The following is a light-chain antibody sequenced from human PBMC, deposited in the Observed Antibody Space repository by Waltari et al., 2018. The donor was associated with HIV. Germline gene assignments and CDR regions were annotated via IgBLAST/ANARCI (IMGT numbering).Light chain of an antibody. CDR3: QQAHSFPLT. CDR1: QGISTW. Sequence: DIQMTQSPSSVSVSVGDRVTISCRASQGISTWLAWYHQKPGKAPKLLIYAASTLQSGVTSRFSGSGSGTDFTLAITSLQPEDFGTYYCQQAHSFPLTFGGGTNVEVK. V-gene: IGKV1-12*01. J-gene: IGKJ4*01. CDR2: AAS.